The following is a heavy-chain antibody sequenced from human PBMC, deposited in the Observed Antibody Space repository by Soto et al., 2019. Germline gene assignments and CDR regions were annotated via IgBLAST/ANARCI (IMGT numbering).Heavy chain of an antibody. D-gene: IGHD1-26*01. V-gene: IGHV4-61*08. CDR3: ASYSMGIVSPFSFDY. J-gene: IGHJ4*02. Sequence: PSETLSLTCSVSGGSVTSGGYFWSWIRQPPGKGLEWIGYIHYSGSTHYNPSLKGRVTISVDTSKSQFSLKLSSVTAADTAVYYCASYSMGIVSPFSFDYWGQGTLVTVS. CDR1: GGSVTSGGYF. CDR2: IHYSGST.